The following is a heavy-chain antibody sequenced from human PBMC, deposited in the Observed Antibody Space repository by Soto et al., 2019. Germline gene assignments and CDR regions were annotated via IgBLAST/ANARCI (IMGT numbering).Heavy chain of an antibody. D-gene: IGHD2-15*01. CDR2: INSDGSST. J-gene: IGHJ4*02. V-gene: IGHV3-74*01. CDR1: GFTFSSYW. CDR3: ARDAVVPSLYYFDS. Sequence: EVQLVESGGGLVQPGGSLRLSCAASGFTFSSYWMHWVRQAPGKGLVWVSRINSDGSSTSYADSVKGRFTIARDNAKITLYVQRNSLRAEDTAVYYCARDAVVPSLYYFDSWGQGTLVTVSS.